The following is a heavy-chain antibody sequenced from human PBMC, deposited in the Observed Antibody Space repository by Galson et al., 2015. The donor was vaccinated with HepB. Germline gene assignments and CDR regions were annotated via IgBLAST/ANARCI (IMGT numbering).Heavy chain of an antibody. V-gene: IGHV1-46*03. J-gene: IGHJ4*02. Sequence: SVKVSCKASGYTFTSYYMHWVRQAPGQGLEWMGIINPSGGSTSYAQKFQGRVTMTTDTSTSKAYMELRSLRSDDTAVYYCASYSGWYRLSLDYWGQGTLGAVS. CDR2: INPSGGST. CDR1: GYTFTSYY. CDR3: ASYSGWYRLSLDY. D-gene: IGHD6-19*01.